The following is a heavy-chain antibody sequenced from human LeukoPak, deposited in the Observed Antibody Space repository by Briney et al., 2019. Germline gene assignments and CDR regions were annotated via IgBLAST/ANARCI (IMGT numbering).Heavy chain of an antibody. CDR2: IYYDGST. CDR1: GGSISSYY. V-gene: IGHV4-59*08. Sequence: KSSETLSLTCTVSGGSISSYYWSWIRQPPGKGLEWIGYIYYDGSTNYNPSLKSRVTISVNTSKNQFSLKLSSVPAAETAVYYCARVVMPTAETWFDPWGQGTLVTVSS. D-gene: IGHD4-23*01. J-gene: IGHJ5*02. CDR3: ARVVMPTAETWFDP.